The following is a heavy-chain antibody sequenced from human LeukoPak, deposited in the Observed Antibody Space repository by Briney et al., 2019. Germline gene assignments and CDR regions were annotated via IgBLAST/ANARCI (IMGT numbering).Heavy chain of an antibody. V-gene: IGHV3-30*02. CDR1: GISFSAYG. CDR3: ARVQRAPQWELLHGDYFYGMDV. D-gene: IGHD1-26*01. CDR2: IRFDGSSK. J-gene: IGHJ6*02. Sequence: GGSLRLSCAVSGISFSAYGMHWVRQAPGKGLEWVAFIRFDGSSKYYADSVKGRFTISRDNAKNSLYLQMNSLRAEDTAVYYCARVQRAPQWELLHGDYFYGMDVWGQGTTVTVSS.